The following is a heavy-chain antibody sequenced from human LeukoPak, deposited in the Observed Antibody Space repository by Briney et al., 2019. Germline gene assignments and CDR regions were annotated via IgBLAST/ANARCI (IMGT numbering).Heavy chain of an antibody. CDR3: ARVGEYSGSENWFEP. D-gene: IGHD1-26*01. Sequence: SETLSLTCTVSGGSISSYYWSWIRQPPGKGLEWIGYIYYSGSTNYNPSLKSRVTISVDTSKNQFSLKLSSVTAADTAVYYCARVGEYSGSENWFEPWGQGTLVTVSS. J-gene: IGHJ5*02. CDR2: IYYSGST. V-gene: IGHV4-59*01. CDR1: GGSISSYY.